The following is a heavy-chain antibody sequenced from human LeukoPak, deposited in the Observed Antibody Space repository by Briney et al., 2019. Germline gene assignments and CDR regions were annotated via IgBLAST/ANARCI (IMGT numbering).Heavy chain of an antibody. J-gene: IGHJ6*02. CDR2: IYYSGTT. CDR3: ARVPVRERRNNYYYGMDV. CDR1: RGSTSSSSYY. D-gene: IGHD1-1*01. V-gene: IGHV4-39*07. Sequence: SETLSLTCTVSRGSTSSSSYYWGWLRQPPGRGLEWIGTIYYSGTTYYHPSLRSRVTMSVDTSNNQFSLNLSSVTAADTAVYYCARVPVRERRNNYYYGMDVWGQGTTVTVSS.